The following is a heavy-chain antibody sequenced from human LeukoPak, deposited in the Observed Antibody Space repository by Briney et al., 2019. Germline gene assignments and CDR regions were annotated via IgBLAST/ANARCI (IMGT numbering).Heavy chain of an antibody. Sequence: SETLSLTCTVSGGSISSYYWSWIRQPAGKGLEWIGRIYTSGSTNYNPSLKSRVTMSVDTSKNQFSLKLCSVTAADTAVYYCARDGYYYDSSGDYYYYGMDVWGQGTTVTVSS. J-gene: IGHJ6*02. CDR1: GGSISSYY. CDR2: IYTSGST. V-gene: IGHV4-4*07. CDR3: ARDGYYYDSSGDYYYYGMDV. D-gene: IGHD3-22*01.